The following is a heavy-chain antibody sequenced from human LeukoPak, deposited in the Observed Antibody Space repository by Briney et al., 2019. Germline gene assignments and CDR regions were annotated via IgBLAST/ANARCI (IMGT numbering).Heavy chain of an antibody. Sequence: SETLSLTCTVSGGSITSYYWSWIRQPAGKGLEWIGRIYTSGSTNYNPSLKSRVTMSVDTSKNQSSLKLSSVTAADTAVYYCAREAYYYDSSGYRKFDYWGQGTLVTVSS. CDR2: IYTSGST. J-gene: IGHJ4*02. CDR3: AREAYYYDSSGYRKFDY. D-gene: IGHD3-22*01. CDR1: GGSITSYY. V-gene: IGHV4-4*07.